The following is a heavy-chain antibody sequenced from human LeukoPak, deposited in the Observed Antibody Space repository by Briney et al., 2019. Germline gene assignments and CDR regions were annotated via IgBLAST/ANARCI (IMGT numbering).Heavy chain of an antibody. CDR1: GFTFTKYW. CDR3: ARESRDAYDYYFDY. Sequence: PGGSLRLSCAASGFTFTKYWMTWVRQAPGKGLEWVSVMYGGEITYYADSVKGRFTISRDNSKNTLYLQMNSLRAEDTAVYYCARESRDAYDYYFDYWGQGTLVTVSS. J-gene: IGHJ4*02. CDR2: MYGGEIT. D-gene: IGHD5-24*01. V-gene: IGHV3-66*01.